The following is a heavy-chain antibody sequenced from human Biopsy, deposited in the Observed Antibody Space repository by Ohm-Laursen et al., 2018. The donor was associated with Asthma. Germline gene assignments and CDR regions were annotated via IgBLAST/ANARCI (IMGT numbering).Heavy chain of an antibody. V-gene: IGHV4-39*01. D-gene: IGHD7-27*01. CDR1: GGSMSSSSYY. CDR2: ISYTGSA. Sequence: SETLSLTWTVSGGSMSSSSYYWGWIRQPPGKGLEWMGSISYTGSAYHNRSLKSRVTISVDTSKNHFSLKLSSVTAADTAVYYCARHWDWGSFFDYWGQGTPVTVSS. J-gene: IGHJ4*02. CDR3: ARHWDWGSFFDY.